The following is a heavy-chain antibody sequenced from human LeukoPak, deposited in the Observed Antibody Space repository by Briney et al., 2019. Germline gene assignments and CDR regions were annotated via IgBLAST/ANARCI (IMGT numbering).Heavy chain of an antibody. V-gene: IGHV3-74*01. CDR1: GFTFSSYW. CDR3: ARAWWDRYYFDF. D-gene: IGHD2-15*01. CDR2: INTDGSST. J-gene: IGHJ4*02. Sequence: GGSLRLPCVASGFTFSSYWVHWVRQAPGKGLVWVSRINTDGSSTSYADSVKGRFTISRDNAKNTLYLQMNSLRVEDTAVYYCARAWWDRYYFDFWGQGTLVTVSS.